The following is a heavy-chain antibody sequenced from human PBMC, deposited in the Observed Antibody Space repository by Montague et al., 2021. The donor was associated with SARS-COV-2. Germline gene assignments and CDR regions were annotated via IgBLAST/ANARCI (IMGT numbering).Heavy chain of an antibody. Sequence: SLRLSCATSGFTFNTYWMSWVRQAPGNGLEWVANIKEDGSEKYYVDSVKGRFTISRDNAKNSLYLQMNSLRAEDTAVYYCARDIGGRMRDSGDFWGQGTLVTVSS. CDR1: GFTFNTYW. D-gene: IGHD1-26*01. CDR3: ARDIGGRMRDSGDF. V-gene: IGHV3-7*01. J-gene: IGHJ4*02. CDR2: IKEDGSEK.